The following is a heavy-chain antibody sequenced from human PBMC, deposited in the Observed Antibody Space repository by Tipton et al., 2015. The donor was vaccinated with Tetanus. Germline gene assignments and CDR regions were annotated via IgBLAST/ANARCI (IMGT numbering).Heavy chain of an antibody. D-gene: IGHD3-3*01. CDR2: MNSDGSYI. J-gene: IGHJ4*02. Sequence: SLRLSCAASGFAFSAYWMHWVRQAPGKGLVWVSRMNSDGSYIAYADSVKGRFTISRDNAKNTLFLQMSSLRAEDTAIYYCVSGSSLDYWGQGTLVTVS. CDR1: GFAFSAYW. V-gene: IGHV3-74*01. CDR3: VSGSSLDY.